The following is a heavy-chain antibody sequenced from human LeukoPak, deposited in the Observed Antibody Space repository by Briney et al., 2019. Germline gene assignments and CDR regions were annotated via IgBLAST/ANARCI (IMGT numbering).Heavy chain of an antibody. V-gene: IGHV1-2*02. J-gene: IGHJ6*03. CDR3: ARDQRGSYYYYYYYMDV. CDR1: GYTLTDYY. Sequence: ASVKVSCKASGYTLTDYYIHWVRQAPGQGLEWMGWINPYSGGTNYAQKFQGRVTVTRDTSISTAYMELSRLRSDDTAVYYCARDQRGSYYYYYYYMDVWGKGTTVTVSS. D-gene: IGHD1-26*01. CDR2: INPYSGGT.